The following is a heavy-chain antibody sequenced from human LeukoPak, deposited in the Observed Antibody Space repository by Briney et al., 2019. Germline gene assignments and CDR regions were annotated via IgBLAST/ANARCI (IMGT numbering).Heavy chain of an antibody. CDR2: IYPGDSDA. V-gene: IGHV5-51*01. CDR1: GYSFTSYW. D-gene: IGHD3-22*01. Sequence: GESLQISCQGSGYSFTSYWIGWVRPMPGKGLEWMGIIYPGDSDARYSPSFQGQVTISADKSISTAYLQWSSLKASDTAMYYCARRTTNYYDSSGYYPDYWGQGTLVTVSS. J-gene: IGHJ4*02. CDR3: ARRTTNYYDSSGYYPDY.